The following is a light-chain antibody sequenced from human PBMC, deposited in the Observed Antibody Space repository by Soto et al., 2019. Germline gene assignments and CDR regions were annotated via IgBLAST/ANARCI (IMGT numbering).Light chain of an antibody. CDR2: DVS. Sequence: QSVLTQPASVSGSPGQSITISCTGNSSDVGGYDYVSWYQQHPGKVPKLMIYDVSSRPSGVSNRFSGSKSGNTASLTISGLQAEDAADYYCSSYASSSTLVFRRESKLTVL. V-gene: IGLV2-14*01. J-gene: IGLJ2*01. CDR3: SSYASSSTLV. CDR1: SSDVGGYDY.